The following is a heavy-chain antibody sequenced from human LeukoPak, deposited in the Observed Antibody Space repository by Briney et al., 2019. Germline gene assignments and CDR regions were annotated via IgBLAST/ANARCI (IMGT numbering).Heavy chain of an antibody. V-gene: IGHV1-8*03. J-gene: IGHJ3*02. CDR3: ARFWDYDSSGYPPPNAFDI. D-gene: IGHD3-22*01. CDR2: MNPNSGNT. Sequence: ASVKVCCKASGYTFTSYDINWVRQATGQGLEWMGWMNPNSGNTGYAQKFQGRVTITRNTSISTAYMELSSLRSEDTAVYYCARFWDYDSSGYPPPNAFDIWGQGTMVTVSS. CDR1: GYTFTSYD.